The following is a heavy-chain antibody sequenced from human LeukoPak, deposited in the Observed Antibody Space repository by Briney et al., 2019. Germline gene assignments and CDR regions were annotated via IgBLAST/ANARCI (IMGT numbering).Heavy chain of an antibody. V-gene: IGHV4-59*01. CDR2: IYYSGST. D-gene: IGHD5-12*01. J-gene: IGHJ4*02. CDR3: ANGYDLGAFDY. CDR1: GGSISSYY. Sequence: SETLSLTCTVSGGSISSYYWSWIRQPPGKGLEWIGYIYYSGSTNYNPSLKSRVTISVDTSKNQFSLKLSSVTAADTAVYYCANGYDLGAFDYWGQGTLVTVSS.